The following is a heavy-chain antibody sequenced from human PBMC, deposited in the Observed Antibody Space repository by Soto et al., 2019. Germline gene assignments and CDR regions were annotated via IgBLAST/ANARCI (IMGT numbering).Heavy chain of an antibody. Sequence: GWSLRLSCAASGFTFSDYAMSWVRQAPGKGLEWVSVINSDGATYYADSVQGRFSISRDNSKSILCLQMNSLSVEDTAIYYCASRPRGSVAGTLDSWGQGSLVTVSS. J-gene: IGHJ5*01. CDR1: GFTFSDYA. CDR2: INSDGAT. V-gene: IGHV3-23*01. CDR3: ASRPRGSVAGTLDS. D-gene: IGHD6-19*01.